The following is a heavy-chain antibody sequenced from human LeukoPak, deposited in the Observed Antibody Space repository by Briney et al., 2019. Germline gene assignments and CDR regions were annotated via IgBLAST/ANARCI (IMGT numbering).Heavy chain of an antibody. D-gene: IGHD2-15*01. CDR1: GGSISSYY. CDR2: IYTSGST. V-gene: IGHV4-4*07. CDR3: ASQYCSGGSCYFDY. J-gene: IGHJ4*02. Sequence: SETLSLTCTVSGGSISSYYWSWIRQPAGKGLEWIGRIYTSGSTNYNPSLKSRVTMSVDTSKNQFSLKLSSVTAADTAVYYCASQYCSGGSCYFDYWGQGTLVTVSS.